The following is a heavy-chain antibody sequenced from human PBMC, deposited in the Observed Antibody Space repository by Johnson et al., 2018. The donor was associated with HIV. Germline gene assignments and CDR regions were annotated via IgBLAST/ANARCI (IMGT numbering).Heavy chain of an antibody. CDR2: INSDGSST. D-gene: IGHD1-26*01. Sequence: VQLVESGGGLVQPGGSLRLSCAASGFTFSSYWMNWVRQAPGKGLVWVSRINSDGSSTSYADSVKGRFTISRDNAKNTLYLQMNSLRAEDTALYYCARAYMSSGSYYDAFDIWGQGTMVTVSS. V-gene: IGHV3-74*02. CDR1: GFTFSSYW. J-gene: IGHJ3*02. CDR3: ARAYMSSGSYYDAFDI.